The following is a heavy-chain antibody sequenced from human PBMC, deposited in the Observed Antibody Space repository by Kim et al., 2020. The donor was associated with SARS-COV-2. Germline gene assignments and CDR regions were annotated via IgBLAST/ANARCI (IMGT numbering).Heavy chain of an antibody. CDR3: ARGLRYCSGGSCYSNYYYGKDV. D-gene: IGHD2-15*01. J-gene: IGHJ6*02. V-gene: IGHV4-34*01. CDR1: GGSFSGYY. CDR2: INHSGST. Sequence: SETLSLTCAVYGGSFSGYYWSWIRQPPGKGLEWIGEINHSGSTNYNPSLKSRVTISVDTSKNQFSLKLSSVTAADTAVYYCARGLRYCSGGSCYSNYYYGKDVWGQGTTVTVSS.